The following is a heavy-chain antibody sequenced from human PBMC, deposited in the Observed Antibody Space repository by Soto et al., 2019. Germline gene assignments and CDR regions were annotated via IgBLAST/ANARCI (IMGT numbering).Heavy chain of an antibody. D-gene: IGHD4-4*01. CDR1: GFTFSSYG. Sequence: QVQLVESGGGVVQPGRSLRLSCVTSGFTFSSYGMHWVRQAPGRGLEWVAVISYDVSRKYYADSVKGRFTISRDSSKNTLYLQMNILRVEDTAVYYCARDQGPMTTVAWGPGYWGQGTMVTVSS. CDR2: ISYDVSRK. J-gene: IGHJ4*02. V-gene: IGHV3-30*03. CDR3: ARDQGPMTTVAWGPGY.